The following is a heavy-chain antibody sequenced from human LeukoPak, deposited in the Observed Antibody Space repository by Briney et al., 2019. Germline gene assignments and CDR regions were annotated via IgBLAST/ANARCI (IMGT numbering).Heavy chain of an antibody. CDR3: ARGSTATTVTDYLIDY. D-gene: IGHD4-17*01. V-gene: IGHV3-21*01. Sequence: GGSLRLSCAASGFTFSSYAMTWARQAPGKGLEWVSSISGSSSYIYYADSLKGRFTISRDNAKNSLYLQMNSLRAEDTAVYYCARGSTATTVTDYLIDYWGQGTLVAVSS. J-gene: IGHJ4*02. CDR1: GFTFSSYA. CDR2: ISGSSSYI.